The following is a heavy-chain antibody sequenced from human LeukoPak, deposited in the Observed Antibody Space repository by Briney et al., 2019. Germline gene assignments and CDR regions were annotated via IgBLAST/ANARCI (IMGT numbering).Heavy chain of an antibody. CDR2: IWYDGSNK. V-gene: IGHV3-33*01. CDR1: GFTFSSYG. CDR3: ARTGELLGYGHFDY. D-gene: IGHD1-26*01. J-gene: IGHJ4*02. Sequence: PGGSLRLSCAASGFTFSSYGMHWVRQAPGKGLEWVAVIWYDGSNKYYADSVKGRFTISRDNSKNTLYLQMNSLRAEDTAVYYCARTGELLGYGHFDYWGQGTLVTVSS.